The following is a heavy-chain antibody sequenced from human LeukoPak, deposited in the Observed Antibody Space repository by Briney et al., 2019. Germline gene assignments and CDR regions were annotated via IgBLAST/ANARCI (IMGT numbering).Heavy chain of an antibody. D-gene: IGHD2-15*01. V-gene: IGHV3-7*01. CDR2: IKQDGREK. J-gene: IGHJ3*02. Sequence: GGSLRLSCAASEFTFPMYWMSWVRQAPGKGLEWVADIKQDGREKYYVDSVKGRFTISRQNDKNSLFLQMNSLRSEDTAVYYCARHRSGGSQDDAFDIWGQGTMVTVSS. CDR1: EFTFPMYW. CDR3: ARHRSGGSQDDAFDI.